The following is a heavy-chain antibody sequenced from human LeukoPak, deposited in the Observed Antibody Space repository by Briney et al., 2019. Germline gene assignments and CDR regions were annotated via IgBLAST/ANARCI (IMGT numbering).Heavy chain of an antibody. CDR3: ARGLYYYDSNGRTPYDF. CDR1: GYTFTGYY. J-gene: IGHJ4*02. Sequence: ASVKVSCKASGYTFTGYYMHWVRQAPGQGLEWMGWMNPNSGDTGYAQKFQGRVSMTRDTSISTAYMEPSGLRSEDTAVYYCARGLYYYDSNGRTPYDFWGQGTLVTVSS. CDR2: MNPNSGDT. D-gene: IGHD3-22*01. V-gene: IGHV1-8*02.